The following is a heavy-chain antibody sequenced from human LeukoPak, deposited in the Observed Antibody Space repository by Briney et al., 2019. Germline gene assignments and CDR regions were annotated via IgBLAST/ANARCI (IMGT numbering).Heavy chain of an antibody. J-gene: IGHJ4*02. CDR2: IGYDGSGK. CDR1: GFTFSGYA. Sequence: GRSLRLSCEASGFTFSGYALHWVRQAPGKGLEWVAAIGYDGSGKNYADSVKGRFTISRDNSKNTLTLYMESLGPEDTAVYFCARDLTWIGAVITETYCFDYWGQGTLVTVSA. D-gene: IGHD6-25*01. CDR3: ARDLTWIGAVITETYCFDY. V-gene: IGHV3-30*03.